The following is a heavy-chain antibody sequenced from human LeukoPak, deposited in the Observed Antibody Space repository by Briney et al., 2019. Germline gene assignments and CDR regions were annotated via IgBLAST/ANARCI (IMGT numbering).Heavy chain of an antibody. CDR3: ARDLRSSSWYFY. CDR2: INPNSGGT. V-gene: IGHV1-2*02. CDR1: GYTFTGYY. D-gene: IGHD6-13*01. J-gene: IGHJ4*02. Sequence: ASVKVSCKASGYTFTGYYMHWVRQAPGQGLEWMGWINPNSGGTNYAQKFQGRVTMTRDTPISTAYMELSRLRSDDTAVYYCARDLRSSSWYFYWGQGTLVTVSS.